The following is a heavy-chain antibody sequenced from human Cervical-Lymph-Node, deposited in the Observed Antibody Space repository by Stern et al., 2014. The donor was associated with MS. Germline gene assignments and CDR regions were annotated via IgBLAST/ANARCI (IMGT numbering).Heavy chain of an antibody. J-gene: IGHJ4*02. Sequence: VQLVQSGAEVKKPGASVKVSCRSSGYSFTDYYFHWVRQAPGQGLEWMGSINPSIGVTHYAQQFQGRVTMTRGSSMNTAYMEMSRLRSDDTAVYYCQAFPAYWGQGTLITVSS. CDR2: INPSIGVT. CDR1: GYSFTDYY. V-gene: IGHV1-2*02. CDR3: QAFPAY.